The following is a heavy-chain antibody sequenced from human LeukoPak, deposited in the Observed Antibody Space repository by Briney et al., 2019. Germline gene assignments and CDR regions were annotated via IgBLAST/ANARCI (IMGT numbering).Heavy chain of an antibody. Sequence: GGSLRLSCAASGFTFSSYSMNWVRQAPGKGLEWVSYISSSSSTIYYEGSVRGRFTISRDNAKNSLYLQMNSLRAEDTAVYHCARGSYDSSGYYSVAGARADYWGQGTLVTVSS. CDR3: ARGSYDSSGYYSVAGARADY. CDR1: GFTFSSYS. J-gene: IGHJ4*02. V-gene: IGHV3-48*01. CDR2: ISSSSSTI. D-gene: IGHD3-22*01.